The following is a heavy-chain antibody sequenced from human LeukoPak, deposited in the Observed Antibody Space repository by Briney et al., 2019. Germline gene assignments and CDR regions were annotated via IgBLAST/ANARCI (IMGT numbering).Heavy chain of an antibody. CDR3: ARGAGYSSGSSD. J-gene: IGHJ4*02. CDR2: IYYSGST. Sequence: SQTLSLTCTVSGGSISTGSYYWSWIRQPPGKGLEWIGYIYYSGSTNYNPSLKSRVTISVDTSKNQFSLKLSSVTAADTAVYYCARGAGYSSGSSDWGQGTLVTVSS. CDR1: GGSISTGSYY. V-gene: IGHV4-61*01. D-gene: IGHD6-19*01.